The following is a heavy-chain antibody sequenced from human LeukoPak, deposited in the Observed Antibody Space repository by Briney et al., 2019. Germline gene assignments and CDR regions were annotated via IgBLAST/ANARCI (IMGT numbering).Heavy chain of an antibody. D-gene: IGHD1-1*01. CDR2: IYSGDST. J-gene: IGHJ4*02. Sequence: GGSLRLSCAASGFTVSSNYMSWVRQAPGKGLEWVSVIYSGDSTYYADTVKGRFTISRDNSKNTLYLQMNSLRAEDTAVYYCARGGSTGTTPFDRWGQGTLVTVSS. CDR1: GFTVSSNY. V-gene: IGHV3-53*01. CDR3: ARGGSTGTTPFDR.